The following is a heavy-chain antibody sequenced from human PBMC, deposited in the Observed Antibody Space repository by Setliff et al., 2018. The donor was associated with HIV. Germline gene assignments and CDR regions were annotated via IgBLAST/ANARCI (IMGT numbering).Heavy chain of an antibody. D-gene: IGHD7-27*01. CDR3: ARGAWGSRFDY. CDR2: IHGNDGTK. V-gene: IGHV3-20*04. Sequence: GGSLRLSCVTSGFTFHDFGLSWVRQAPGKGLEWVAGIHGNDGTKRYADSVRGRFTISRDNAKNSLYLQLSSLEVEDTALYYCARGAWGSRFDYWGQGTLVTVSS. J-gene: IGHJ4*02. CDR1: GFTFHDFG.